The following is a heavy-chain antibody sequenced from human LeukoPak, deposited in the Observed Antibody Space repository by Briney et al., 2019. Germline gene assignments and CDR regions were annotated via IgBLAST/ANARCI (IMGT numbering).Heavy chain of an antibody. CDR2: IKGDGSEI. CDR3: AREGLPYSGDH. Sequence: PGGSLRLSCAASGFSFSTYWMRWARQTPGKRSEWVANIKGDGSEINYVDSVKGRFTISRDNAKNSLSLQMNSLTADDTGVYYCAREGLPYSGDHWGQGTLVTVSS. V-gene: IGHV3-7*01. CDR1: GFSFSTYW. J-gene: IGHJ4*02. D-gene: IGHD4-11*01.